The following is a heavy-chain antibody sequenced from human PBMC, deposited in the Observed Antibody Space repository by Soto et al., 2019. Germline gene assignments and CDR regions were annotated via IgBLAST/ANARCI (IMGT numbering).Heavy chain of an antibody. CDR1: GFNFSMYS. J-gene: IGHJ4*02. D-gene: IGHD2-15*01. CDR3: AIDSDGGY. V-gene: IGHV3-23*01. CDR2: ISATTGNT. Sequence: EVRLSESGGGLVQPGESLRLSCAASGFNFSMYSMIWVRQAPGKGLEWVSGISATTGNTYYTNSVKGRFTISRDNFENTLFLQMNNLRAEDTALYYCAIDSDGGYWGQGTLVTVSS.